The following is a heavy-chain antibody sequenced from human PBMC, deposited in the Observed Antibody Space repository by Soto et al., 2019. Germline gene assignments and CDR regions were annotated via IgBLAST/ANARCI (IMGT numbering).Heavy chain of an antibody. V-gene: IGHV5-51*01. CDR1: GYSFTSYW. CDR3: ARIPRAAGIRYYYYGMDV. Sequence: PGESLKISCKGSGYSFTSYWIGWVRQMPGKGLEWMGIIYPGDSDTRYSPSFQGQVTISADKSISTAYLQWSSLKASDTAMYYCARIPRAAGIRYYYYGMDVWGQRTTVTVSS. J-gene: IGHJ6*02. D-gene: IGHD6-13*01. CDR2: IYPGDSDT.